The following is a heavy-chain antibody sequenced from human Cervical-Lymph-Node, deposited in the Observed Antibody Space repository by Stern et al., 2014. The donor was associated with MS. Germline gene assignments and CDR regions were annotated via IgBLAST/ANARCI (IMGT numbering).Heavy chain of an antibody. Sequence: SGPTLVKPTQTLTLTCTFSGFSLSTSGVGVGWIRQPPGKALEWLALIYLDGDKRYSPSLESRLTITKDTSKNLVFLTMTNMDPVDTATYYCAHLTTATALDYWGQGTLVTVSS. CDR3: AHLTTATALDY. V-gene: IGHV2-5*02. J-gene: IGHJ4*02. D-gene: IGHD1-1*01. CDR1: GFSLSTSGVG. CDR2: IYLDGDK.